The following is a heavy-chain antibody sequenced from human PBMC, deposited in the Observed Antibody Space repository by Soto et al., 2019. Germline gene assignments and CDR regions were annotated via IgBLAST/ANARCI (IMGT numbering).Heavy chain of an antibody. Sequence: HPGGSLRLSCAASGFTFSTYAMSWVRQAPGKGPEWVSGISDNGVNRYYADSVKGRFTISRDNSKNTLYLQMNSLGAEDTALYFCAKKGVTTPTSYFFDYWGQGTLVTVSS. CDR2: ISDNGVNR. V-gene: IGHV3-23*01. D-gene: IGHD4-17*01. CDR1: GFTFSTYA. CDR3: AKKGVTTPTSYFFDY. J-gene: IGHJ4*02.